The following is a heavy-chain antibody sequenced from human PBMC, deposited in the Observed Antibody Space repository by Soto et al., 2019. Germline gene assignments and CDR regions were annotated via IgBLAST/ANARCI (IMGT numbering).Heavy chain of an antibody. CDR1: GYTFTSYA. J-gene: IGHJ5*02. Sequence: ASVKVSCKASGYTFTSYAMHWVRQAPGKRLEWMGWINAGNGNTKYSQKFQGRLTITKDTSKNQVVLTMTNMDPVDTATYYCAHMPGYCSGGSCPSEWFDPWGQGTLVTVSS. V-gene: IGHV1-3*01. D-gene: IGHD2-15*01. CDR3: AHMPGYCSGGSCPSEWFDP. CDR2: INAGNGNT.